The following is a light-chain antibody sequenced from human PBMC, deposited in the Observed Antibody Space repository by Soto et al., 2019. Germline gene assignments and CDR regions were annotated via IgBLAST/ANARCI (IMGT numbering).Light chain of an antibody. J-gene: IGLJ3*02. Sequence: QSVLTQPASVSGSPGQSITISCTGTSSDVDGYKYVSWYQQHPGKAPKLMIYAVSNRPSGVSNRFSGSKSGDTASLTISGLQAEDEADYYCSSYTSSSTFWVFGGGTKVTVL. CDR3: SSYTSSSTFWV. CDR1: SSDVDGYKY. V-gene: IGLV2-14*01. CDR2: AVS.